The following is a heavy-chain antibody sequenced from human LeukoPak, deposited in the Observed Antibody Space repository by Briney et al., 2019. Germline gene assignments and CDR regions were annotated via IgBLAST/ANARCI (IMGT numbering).Heavy chain of an antibody. D-gene: IGHD3-10*01. Sequence: SETLSLTCTVSGGSISSGSYYWSWIRQPAGKGLEWIGRIYTSGSTNYNPSLKSRVTISVDTSKNQFSLKLSSVTAADTAVYYCARDSELLWFGVPYYYYYMDVWGKGTTVTISS. J-gene: IGHJ6*03. CDR1: GGSISSGSYY. CDR2: IYTSGST. V-gene: IGHV4-61*02. CDR3: ARDSELLWFGVPYYYYYMDV.